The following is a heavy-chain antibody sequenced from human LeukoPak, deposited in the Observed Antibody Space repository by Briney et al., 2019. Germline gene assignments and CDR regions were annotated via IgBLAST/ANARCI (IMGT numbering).Heavy chain of an antibody. D-gene: IGHD5-24*01. CDR3: ARVSIEMATIDEDWFDP. J-gene: IGHJ5*02. V-gene: IGHV1-18*01. Sequence: ASVKVSCKASGCTFTSYGISWVRQAPGQGLEWMGWISAYNGNTNYAQKLQGRVTMTTDTSTSTAYMELRSLRSDDTAVYYCARVSIEMATIDEDWFDPWGQGTLVTVSS. CDR2: ISAYNGNT. CDR1: GCTFTSYG.